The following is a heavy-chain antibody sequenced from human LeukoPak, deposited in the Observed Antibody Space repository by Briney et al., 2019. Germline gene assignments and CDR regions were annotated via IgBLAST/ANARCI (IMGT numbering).Heavy chain of an antibody. J-gene: IGHJ4*02. CDR3: ARDSSVTAAPIDY. V-gene: IGHV3-48*01. Sequence: GGSLRLSCAPSGFTFSSYSMNWVRQAPGKGLEWVSYISSSSSTIYYADSLKGRFTISRGDAENSLYLQMNSLRAEDTAVYYCARDSSVTAAPIDYWGQGTLVTVSS. CDR1: GFTFSSYS. CDR2: ISSSSSTI. D-gene: IGHD2-2*01.